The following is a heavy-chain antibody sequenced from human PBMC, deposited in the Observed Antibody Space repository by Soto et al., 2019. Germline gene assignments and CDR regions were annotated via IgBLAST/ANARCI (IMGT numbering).Heavy chain of an antibody. J-gene: IGHJ5*02. CDR2: IYYSGST. V-gene: IGHV4-39*01. D-gene: IGHD5-12*01. Sequence: SETLSLTCTVSGCSISSSIYYWGWIRQPPGKGLEWIGSIYYSGSTYYNPSLKSRVTISVDTSKNQFSLKLSSVTAADTAVYYCARHGDGYNLVVENWFDPWGQGTLVTVSS. CDR3: ARHGDGYNLVVENWFDP. CDR1: GCSISSSIYY.